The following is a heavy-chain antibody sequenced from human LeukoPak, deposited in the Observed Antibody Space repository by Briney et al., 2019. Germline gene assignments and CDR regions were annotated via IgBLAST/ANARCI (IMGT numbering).Heavy chain of an antibody. CDR1: GGTFSSYD. V-gene: IGHV1-8*03. J-gene: IGHJ6*03. D-gene: IGHD2-21*02. CDR3: ARAYCGGDCLSREGYYYMDV. Sequence: ASVKVSCKASGGTFSSYDINWVRQATGQGLEWMGWMNPNSGNTGYAQKFQGRVTITRNTSISTAYMGLSSLRSEDTAVYYCARAYCGGDCLSREGYYYMDVWGKGTTVTVSS. CDR2: MNPNSGNT.